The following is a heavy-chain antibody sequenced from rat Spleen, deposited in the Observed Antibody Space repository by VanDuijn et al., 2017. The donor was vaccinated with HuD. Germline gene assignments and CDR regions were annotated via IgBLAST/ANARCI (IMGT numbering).Heavy chain of an antibody. CDR3: ARDGTYYGGKYFDY. V-gene: IGHV2-30*01. CDR1: GFSLTSYN. D-gene: IGHD1-6*01. J-gene: IGHJ2*01. Sequence: QVQLKESGPGLVQPSQTLSLTCTVSGFSLTSYNVHWVRQPTGKGLEWMGIIWTDGGTDHNSALSSRLSISRDTSKSQVFLKMNRLETEDIATYYCARDGTYYGGKYFDYWGQGVMVTVSS. CDR2: IWTDGGT.